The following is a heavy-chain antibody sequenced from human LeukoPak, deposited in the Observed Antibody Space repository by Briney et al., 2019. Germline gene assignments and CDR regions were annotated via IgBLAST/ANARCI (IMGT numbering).Heavy chain of an antibody. CDR3: ATTPRNSGYDYYYDSSGYTDDY. D-gene: IGHD3-22*01. CDR1: GFTFSSYS. CDR2: ISGSGGST. J-gene: IGHJ4*02. Sequence: SGGSLRLSCAASGFTFSSYSMNWVRQAPGKGLEWVSAISGSGGSTYYADSVKGRFTISRDNSKNTLYLQMNSLRAEDTAVYYCATTPRNSGYDYYYDSSGYTDDYWGQGTLVTVSS. V-gene: IGHV3-23*01.